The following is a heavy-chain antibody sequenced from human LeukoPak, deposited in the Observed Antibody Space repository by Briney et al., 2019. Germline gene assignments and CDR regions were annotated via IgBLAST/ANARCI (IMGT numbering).Heavy chain of an antibody. D-gene: IGHD6-13*01. V-gene: IGHV4-30-2*01. J-gene: IGHJ4*02. CDR1: GGSISSGGYS. CDR3: ARGGRSSSWYVRPFDY. Sequence: SQTLSLTCAVSGGSISSGGYSWSWIRQPPGKGLEWIGYIYHSGSTYYNPSLKSRVTISVDGSKNQFSLKLSSVTAADTAVYYCARGGRSSSWYVRPFDYWGQGTLVTVSS. CDR2: IYHSGST.